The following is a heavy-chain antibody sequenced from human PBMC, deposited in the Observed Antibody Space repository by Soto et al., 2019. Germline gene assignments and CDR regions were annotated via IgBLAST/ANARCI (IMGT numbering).Heavy chain of an antibody. CDR3: VRQGIGPLHGLVDV. CDR1: SGPTSSHN. V-gene: IGHV4-59*08. Sequence: QVQLQQLGPGLVKPSETLSLTCTVSSGPTSSHNWGWIRQPPGRGLEWIGYVYNTGGTSYNPTLRSRVTISADTSTKNISLTLSSVTAADTAVYYCVRQGIGPLHGLVDVWGQGTTVSVSS. CDR2: VYNTGGT. J-gene: IGHJ6*02. D-gene: IGHD3-10*01.